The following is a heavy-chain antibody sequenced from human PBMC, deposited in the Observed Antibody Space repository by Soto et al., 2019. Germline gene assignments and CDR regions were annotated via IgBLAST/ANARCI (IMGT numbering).Heavy chain of an antibody. Sequence: GESLKISCKGPGYSFTSYWIGWVRQMPGKGLEWMGIIYPGDSDTRYSPSFQGQVTISADKSISTAYLQWSSLKASDTAMYYCARRGVAARPYYYYGMDVWGQGTTVTVSS. CDR1: GYSFTSYW. CDR2: IYPGDSDT. V-gene: IGHV5-51*01. J-gene: IGHJ6*02. D-gene: IGHD6-6*01. CDR3: ARRGVAARPYYYYGMDV.